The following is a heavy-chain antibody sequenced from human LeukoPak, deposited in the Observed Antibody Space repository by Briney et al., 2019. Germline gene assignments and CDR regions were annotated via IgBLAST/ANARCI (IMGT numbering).Heavy chain of an antibody. CDR1: GFTFSSYA. J-gene: IGHJ6*02. Sequence: TGGSLRLSCAASGFTFSSYAMHWVRQAPGKGLEWVAVISYDGSNKYYADSVKGQFTISRDNSKNTLYLQMNSLRAEDTAVYYCARDLVTMVRGVSGMDVWGQGTTVTVSS. V-gene: IGHV3-30*04. CDR3: ARDLVTMVRGVSGMDV. D-gene: IGHD3-10*01. CDR2: ISYDGSNK.